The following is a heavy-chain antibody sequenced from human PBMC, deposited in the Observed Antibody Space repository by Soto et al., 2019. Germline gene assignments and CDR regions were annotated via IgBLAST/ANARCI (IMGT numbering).Heavy chain of an antibody. CDR3: VSQVPGIANYFDY. Sequence: SETPSLTCTVSGGSVSSGSYYWSWIRQPPGKGLEWIGSVYYSGITYYNPSLKSRVTISVDTSKKQFSLDLSSVTAADTAVYYCVSQVPGIANYFDYWGQGALVTVSS. CDR2: VYYSGIT. J-gene: IGHJ4*02. CDR1: GGSVSSGSYY. D-gene: IGHD2-21*01. V-gene: IGHV4-39*01.